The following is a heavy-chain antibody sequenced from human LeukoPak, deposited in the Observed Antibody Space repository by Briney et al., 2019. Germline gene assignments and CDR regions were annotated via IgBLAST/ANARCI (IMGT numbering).Heavy chain of an antibody. J-gene: IGHJ5*02. CDR3: ARGGYYGSGSYYSNWFDP. CDR1: GFTFSSYG. Sequence: GGSLRLSCAASGFTFSSYGMSWVRQAPGKGLEWVSAISGSGGSTYYADSVKGRFTISRDNSKNSLYLQMNSLRAEDTAVYYCARGGYYGSGSYYSNWFDPWGQGTLVTVSS. CDR2: ISGSGGST. D-gene: IGHD3-10*01. V-gene: IGHV3-23*01.